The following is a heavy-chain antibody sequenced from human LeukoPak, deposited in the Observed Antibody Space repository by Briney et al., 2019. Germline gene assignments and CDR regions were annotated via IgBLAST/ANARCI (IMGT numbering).Heavy chain of an antibody. Sequence: PGGSLRLSCAASGFTFSSYAMRWVRQAPGKGLEWVAVISSDGSNKYYADSVKGRFTISRDNSKNTLYLQMNSLRAEDTAVYYCARGKAMVSYWGQGTLVTVSS. J-gene: IGHJ4*02. D-gene: IGHD5-18*01. CDR3: ARGKAMVSY. CDR1: GFTFSSYA. V-gene: IGHV3-30-3*01. CDR2: ISSDGSNK.